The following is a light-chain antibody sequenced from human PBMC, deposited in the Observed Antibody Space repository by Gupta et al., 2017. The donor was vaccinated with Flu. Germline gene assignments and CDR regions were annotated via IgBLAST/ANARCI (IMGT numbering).Light chain of an antibody. V-gene: IGKV3-11*01. CDR3: QHRSSRPRYI. CDR2: DAS. CDR1: QSISNY. Sequence: ATLSLAPGERATLSCRASQSISNYLAWYQKKPGQAPRLLMYDASHRAAGISVRFTGSGSGTDFTLTISSLEPEDFAVYYCQHRSSRPRYIFGQGTELEIK. J-gene: IGKJ2*01.